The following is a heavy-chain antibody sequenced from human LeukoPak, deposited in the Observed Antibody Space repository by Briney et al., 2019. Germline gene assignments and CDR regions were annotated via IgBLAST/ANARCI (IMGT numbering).Heavy chain of an antibody. D-gene: IGHD3-10*01. CDR2: IYYSGST. V-gene: IGHV4-39*01. CDR1: GGSISSSSYY. CDR3: ARITSGIDY. Sequence: SETLSLTCTVSGGSISSSSYYWGWIRQPPGKGLEWIGNIYYSGSTYYNPSLKSRVTISVDTSKNQFSLKLSSVTAADTAVYYCARITSGIDYWGQGTLVTVSS. J-gene: IGHJ4*02.